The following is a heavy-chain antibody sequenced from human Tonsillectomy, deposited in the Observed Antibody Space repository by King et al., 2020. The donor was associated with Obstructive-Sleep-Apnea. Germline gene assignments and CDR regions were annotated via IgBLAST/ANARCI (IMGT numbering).Heavy chain of an antibody. V-gene: IGHV3-30*04. J-gene: IGHJ4*02. CDR3: ARNGEVVVNAILYFDY. Sequence: VQLVESGGDVVQPGRSLRLSCAASGFAFSNYGMHWVRQAPGKGLEWVAFISDDGSDEDYAESVRGRFTISRDNSKNTLYLRMNSLRAEDTAIYYCARNGEVVVNAILYFDYWGQGTLVTVSS. D-gene: IGHD2-21*01. CDR2: ISDDGSDE. CDR1: GFAFSNYG.